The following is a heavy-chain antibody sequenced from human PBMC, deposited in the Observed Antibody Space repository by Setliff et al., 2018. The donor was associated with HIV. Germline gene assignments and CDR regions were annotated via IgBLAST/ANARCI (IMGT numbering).Heavy chain of an antibody. V-gene: IGHV1-46*02. J-gene: IGHJ3*02. Sequence: ASVKVYCKTFGYYFNIDYLHWVRQDPGKGLEWSGIISPFDETTNYAQKFQGRVTTTRDTSTSTVYMELSGLRSEDSAVYYCASAGAWQRNALDIWGQGTMVTVSS. CDR3: ASAGAWQRNALDI. CDR1: GYYFNIDY. CDR2: ISPFDETT. D-gene: IGHD5-12*01.